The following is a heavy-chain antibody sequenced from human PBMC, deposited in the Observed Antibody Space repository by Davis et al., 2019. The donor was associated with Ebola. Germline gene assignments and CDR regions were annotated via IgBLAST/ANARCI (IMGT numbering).Heavy chain of an antibody. CDR3: ARDLIFGVDHDY. V-gene: IGHV3-23*01. Sequence: AISGSGGSTYYADSVKGRFTISRDNSKNTLYLQMNSLRAEDTAVYYCARDLIFGVDHDYWGQGTLVTVSS. D-gene: IGHD3-3*01. CDR2: ISGSGGST. J-gene: IGHJ4*02.